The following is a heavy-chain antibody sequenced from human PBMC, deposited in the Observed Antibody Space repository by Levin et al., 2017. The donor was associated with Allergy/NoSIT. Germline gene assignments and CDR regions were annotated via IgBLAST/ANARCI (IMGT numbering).Heavy chain of an antibody. J-gene: IGHJ4*02. V-gene: IGHV4-34*01. D-gene: IGHD6-19*01. CDR1: GGSFSGYY. CDR3: ARGEQWLVQEFDY. Sequence: PSETLSLTCAVYGGSFSGYYWSWIRQPPGKGLEWIGEINHSGSTNYNPSLKSRVTISVDTSKNQFSLKLSSVTAADTAVYYCARGEQWLVQEFDYWGQGTLVTVSS. CDR2: INHSGST.